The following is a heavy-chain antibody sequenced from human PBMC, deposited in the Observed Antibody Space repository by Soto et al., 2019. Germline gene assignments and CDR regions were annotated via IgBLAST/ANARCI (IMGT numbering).Heavy chain of an antibody. V-gene: IGHV5-51*01. D-gene: IGHD6-13*01. CDR2: IHPGDSDT. CDR3: ARHNRYNSTWFEGWFDP. Sequence: GESLKISCKGSGYSFTSYWISWVRQIPGRGLEWMGIIHPGDSDTRYSPFFQGQVTISADKSISTAYLQWSSLKASDTAMYYCARHNRYNSTWFEGWFDPWGQGTLVTVSS. J-gene: IGHJ5*02. CDR1: GYSFTSYW.